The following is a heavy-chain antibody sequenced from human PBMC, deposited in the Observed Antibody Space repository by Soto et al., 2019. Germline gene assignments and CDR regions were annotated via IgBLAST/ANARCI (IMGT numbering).Heavy chain of an antibody. J-gene: IGHJ5*02. CDR2: INHSGST. V-gene: IGHV4-34*01. CDR1: RGKLYGYF. CDR3: ARGRGPHENNWFGP. Sequence: AVYRGKLYGYFGSWILKNPGKGLEWIGEINHSGSTNYNPSLKSRVTISVDTSKNQFSLKLSSVTAADTAVYYCARGRGPHENNWFGPWGQGTLVTVSS.